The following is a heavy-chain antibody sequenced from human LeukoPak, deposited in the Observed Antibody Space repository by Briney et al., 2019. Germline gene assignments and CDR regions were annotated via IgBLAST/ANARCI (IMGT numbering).Heavy chain of an antibody. J-gene: IGHJ6*03. CDR2: IYTSGST. Sequence: PSETLSLTCTVSGDSISSGAYYWSWIRQPAGKGLEWIGRIYTSGSTNYNPSLKSRVTISVDTSKNQFSLKLSSVTAADTAVYYCARGGSSVEWSFYYYYYMDVWGKGTTVTVSS. CDR3: ARGGSSVEWSFYYYYYMDV. CDR1: GDSISSGAYY. D-gene: IGHD3-3*01. V-gene: IGHV4-61*02.